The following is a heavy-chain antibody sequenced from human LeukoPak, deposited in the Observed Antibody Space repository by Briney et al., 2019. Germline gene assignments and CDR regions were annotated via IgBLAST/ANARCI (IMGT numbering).Heavy chain of an antibody. J-gene: IGHJ4*02. Sequence: PGGSLRLSCAASGFTFSSYWMSWVRQAPGKGLEWVASIKQDGSEKYYVDSVKGRFTISRDNAKNSLYLQMNGLRAEDTAVYYCARVGGRYSPIGYWGQGTLVTVSS. CDR1: GFTFSSYW. CDR2: IKQDGSEK. D-gene: IGHD5-18*01. V-gene: IGHV3-7*01. CDR3: ARVGGRYSPIGY.